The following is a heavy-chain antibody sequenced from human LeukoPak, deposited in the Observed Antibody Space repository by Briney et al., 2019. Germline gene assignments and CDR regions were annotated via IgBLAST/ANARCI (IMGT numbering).Heavy chain of an antibody. D-gene: IGHD5-18*01. CDR1: GFTVSSYS. CDR2: ISYDGSNK. V-gene: IGHV3-30*04. Sequence: GRSLRLSCAAAGFTVSSYSMHWVRQAPGKGREWVAVISYDGSNKYYADSVQGRFTISRDNSKNTLYLQMNRLRGEETAVYYCARDVQYSWDFDYWGEGPLVPVSS. J-gene: IGHJ4*02. CDR3: ARDVQYSWDFDY.